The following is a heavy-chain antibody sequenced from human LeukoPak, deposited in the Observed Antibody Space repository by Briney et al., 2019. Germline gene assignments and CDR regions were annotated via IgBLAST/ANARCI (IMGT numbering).Heavy chain of an antibody. CDR2: IYYSGST. V-gene: IGHV4-39*01. J-gene: IGHJ4*02. CDR1: GGSISGSSYH. CDR3: ATVSMVRGVKSDY. Sequence: SETLSLTCTVSGGSISGSSYHWSWVRQRPGKGLEWIGSIYYSGSTYYSPSLKSRVTISVDTSKNQFSLKLTSVTAADTAVYYCATVSMVRGVKSDYWGQGTLVTVSS. D-gene: IGHD3-10*01.